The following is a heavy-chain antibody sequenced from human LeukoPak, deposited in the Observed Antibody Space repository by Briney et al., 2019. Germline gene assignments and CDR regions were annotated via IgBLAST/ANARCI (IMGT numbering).Heavy chain of an antibody. J-gene: IGHJ5*02. Sequence: SETLSLTCTVSGGSISSYYWSWIRQPPGKGLEWIGYIYYSGSTNYNPSLKSRVTISVDTSKNQFSLKLSSVTAADTAVYYSARDYYGSGSPARFDPWGQGTLVTVSS. CDR2: IYYSGST. D-gene: IGHD3-10*01. CDR1: GGSISSYY. CDR3: ARDYYGSGSPARFDP. V-gene: IGHV4-59*01.